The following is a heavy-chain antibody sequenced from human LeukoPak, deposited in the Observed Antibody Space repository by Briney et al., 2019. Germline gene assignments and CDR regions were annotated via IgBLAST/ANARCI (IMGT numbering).Heavy chain of an antibody. CDR1: GFTFSSYA. D-gene: IGHD1-26*01. J-gene: IGHJ6*03. V-gene: IGHV3-23*01. CDR2: ISGSGGST. Sequence: PGGSLRLSCAASGFTFSSYAMSWVRQAPGKGLEWVSAISGSGGSTYYADSVKGRFTISRDNAKNSLYLQMNSLRAEDTALYYCARVRSGSYRAYYYYYMDVWGKGTTVTVSS. CDR3: ARVRSGSYRAYYYYYMDV.